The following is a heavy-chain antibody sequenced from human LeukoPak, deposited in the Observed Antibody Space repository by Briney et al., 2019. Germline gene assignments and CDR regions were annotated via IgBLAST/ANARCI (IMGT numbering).Heavy chain of an antibody. Sequence: PSETLSLPCPVSGGSIISSSYYWGGIRQAPGKGLEWIGGIYYSGSTYCNPSLKSRVTISVDTSKNQFSLKLSSVTAADTAVYYCARASRGYSYAGGFDYWGQGTLVTVSS. CDR1: GGSIISSSYY. D-gene: IGHD5-18*01. V-gene: IGHV4-39*07. J-gene: IGHJ4*02. CDR2: IYYSGST. CDR3: ARASRGYSYAGGFDY.